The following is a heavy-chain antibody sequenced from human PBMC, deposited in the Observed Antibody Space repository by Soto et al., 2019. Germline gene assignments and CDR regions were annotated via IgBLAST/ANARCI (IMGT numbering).Heavy chain of an antibody. V-gene: IGHV1-69*13. CDR2: IIPIFGTA. CDR3: ARERDYYDSSGYYPRFDF. Sequence: SVKVSCKASGGTFSSYAISWVRQAPGQGLEWMGGIIPIFGTANYAQKFQGRVTITADESTSTAYMELSSLRSEDTAVYYCARERDYYDSSGYYPRFDFWGQGTLVTVSS. D-gene: IGHD3-22*01. J-gene: IGHJ5*01. CDR1: GGTFSSYA.